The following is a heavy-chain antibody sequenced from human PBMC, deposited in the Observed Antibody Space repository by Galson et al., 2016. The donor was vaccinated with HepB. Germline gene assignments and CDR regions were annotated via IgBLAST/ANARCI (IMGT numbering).Heavy chain of an antibody. J-gene: IGHJ6*02. CDR2: ITGSGVT. V-gene: IGHV3-NL1*01. Sequence: SLRLSCAASGFTFSSYGMHWVRQAPGKGLEWVSVITGSGVTYYADSVKGRFTISRDNSKNTLYLQMNSLRAEDTAVYYCAKDTARYCSSTSCSYGMDVWGQGTTVTVSS. CDR1: GFTFSSYG. CDR3: AKDTARYCSSTSCSYGMDV. D-gene: IGHD2-2*01.